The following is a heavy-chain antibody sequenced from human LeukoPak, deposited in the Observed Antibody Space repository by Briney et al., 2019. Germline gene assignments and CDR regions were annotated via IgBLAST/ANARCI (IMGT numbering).Heavy chain of an antibody. V-gene: IGHV3-23*01. CDR3: AKDPNTVVPGAYYYYGMDV. D-gene: IGHD2-2*01. CDR2: ISGSGGST. CDR1: GFTFSSYA. Sequence: PGGSLLLSCAASGFTFSSYAMSWGRPAPGKGLEWVSAISGSGGSTYYADSVKGRFTISRDNSKNTLYLQMNSLRAEDTAVYYCAKDPNTVVPGAYYYYGMDVWGQGTTVTVSS. J-gene: IGHJ6*02.